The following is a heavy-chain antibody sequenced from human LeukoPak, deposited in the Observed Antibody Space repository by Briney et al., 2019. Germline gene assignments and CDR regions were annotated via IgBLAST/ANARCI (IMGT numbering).Heavy chain of an antibody. CDR1: GGSISSYY. J-gene: IGHJ4*02. Sequence: SETLSLTCTVSGGSISSYYWSWIRQPPGKGLEWIGYIYYSGSTNYNPSLKSRVTISVDTSKNQFSLKLSSVTAAGTAVYYCARVWSSPTPYYCDYWGQGTLVTVSS. D-gene: IGHD2-21*01. CDR2: IYYSGST. CDR3: ARVWSSPTPYYCDY. V-gene: IGHV4-59*01.